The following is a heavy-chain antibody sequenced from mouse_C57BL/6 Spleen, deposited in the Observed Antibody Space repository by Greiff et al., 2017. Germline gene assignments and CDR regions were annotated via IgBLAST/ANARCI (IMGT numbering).Heavy chain of an antibody. V-gene: IGHV5-4*01. J-gene: IGHJ4*01. CDR3: ARDYYVRSDGAMDY. Sequence: EVMLVESGGGLVKPGGSLKLSCAASGFTFSSYAMSWVRQTPEKRLEWVATISAGGSYTYYPANVKGRVTISRDHAKNNLYLQSSHLKSEDPAMNYWARDYYVRSDGAMDYGGQGTSVTVAS. D-gene: IGHD1-1*01. CDR2: ISAGGSYT. CDR1: GFTFSSYA.